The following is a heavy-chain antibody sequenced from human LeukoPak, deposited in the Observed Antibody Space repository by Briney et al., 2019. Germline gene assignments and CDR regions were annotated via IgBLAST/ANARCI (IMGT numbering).Heavy chain of an antibody. D-gene: IGHD5-12*01. CDR3: ARGGGYSGYNYYFDY. CDR2: ISSSSSYI. V-gene: IGHV3-21*01. CDR1: GFTFSSYS. J-gene: IGHJ4*02. Sequence: GGSLRLSCAASGFTFSSYSMNWVRQAPGKGLEWVSSISSSSSYIYYADSVKGRFTISRDNAKNSLYLQMNSLRAEDTAVYYCARGGGYSGYNYYFDYWGQGTLVTVSS.